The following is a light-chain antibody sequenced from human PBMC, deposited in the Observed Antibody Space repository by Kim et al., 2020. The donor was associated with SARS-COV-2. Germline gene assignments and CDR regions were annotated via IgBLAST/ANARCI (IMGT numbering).Light chain of an antibody. Sequence: SSELTQDPAVSVALGQTVRITCQGDSLRTYYASWYQQKPGQAPKVVISGKNNRPSGIPDRFSGSSSGNTASLTVTGAQAVDEAAYYCNSRDNSGDHVIFG. CDR3: NSRDNSGDHVI. CDR1: SLRTYY. J-gene: IGLJ2*01. V-gene: IGLV3-19*01. CDR2: GKN.